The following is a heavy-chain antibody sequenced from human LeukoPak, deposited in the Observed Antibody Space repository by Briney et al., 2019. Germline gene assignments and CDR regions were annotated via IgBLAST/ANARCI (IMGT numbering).Heavy chain of an antibody. D-gene: IGHD1-26*01. J-gene: IGHJ5*02. CDR3: ASRPRYSGSSRGFDP. V-gene: IGHV4-38-2*02. CDR1: GYSISSGYY. Sequence: PSETLSLTCTVSGYSISSGYYWGWIRQPPGKGLEWIGSIYHSGSTYYNPSLKSRVTISVDTSKNQFSLKLSSVTAADTAVYYCASRPRYSGSSRGFDPWGQGTLVTVSS. CDR2: IYHSGST.